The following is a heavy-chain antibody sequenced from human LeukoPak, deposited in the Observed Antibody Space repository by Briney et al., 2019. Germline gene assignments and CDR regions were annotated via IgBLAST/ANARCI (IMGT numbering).Heavy chain of an antibody. D-gene: IGHD3-10*01. V-gene: IGHV3-23*01. CDR3: ARAYYYGSGSYPDS. J-gene: IGHJ5*01. CDR2: ISGSGTIT. Sequence: GGSLRLSCEVSGFTFSTYAMNWVRQAPGKGLEWVSAISGSGTITYYADSVKGRFTISRDNAKNSLYLQMNSLRAEDTAVYYCARAYYYGSGSYPDSWGQGTLVTVSS. CDR1: GFTFSTYA.